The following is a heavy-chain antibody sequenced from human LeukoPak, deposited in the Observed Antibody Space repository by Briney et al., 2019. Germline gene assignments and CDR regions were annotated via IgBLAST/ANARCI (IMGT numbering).Heavy chain of an antibody. CDR1: GGTFSSYA. V-gene: IGHV1-69*04. D-gene: IGHD3-22*01. CDR3: ARDPDYYDSRPFDY. Sequence: GSSVKVSCKASGGTFSSYAISWVRQAPGQGLEWMGRIIPIFGIANYAQKFQSRVTITADKSTSTAYMELSSLRSEDTAVYYCARDPDYYDSRPFDYWGQGTLVTVSS. CDR2: IIPIFGIA. J-gene: IGHJ4*02.